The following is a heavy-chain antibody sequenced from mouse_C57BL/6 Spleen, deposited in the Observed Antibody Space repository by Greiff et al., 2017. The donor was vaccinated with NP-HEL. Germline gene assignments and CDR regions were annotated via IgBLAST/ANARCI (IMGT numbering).Heavy chain of an antibody. D-gene: IGHD1-1*01. CDR3: ARDTDYGYYFDY. CDR1: GFTFSSYA. J-gene: IGHJ2*01. Sequence: EVKLMESGGGLVKPGGSLKLSCAASGFTFSSYAMSWVRQTPEKRLEWVATISDGGSYTYYPDNVKGRFTISRDNAKNNLYLQMSHLKSEDTAMYYCARDTDYGYYFDYWGQGTTLTVSS. V-gene: IGHV5-4*01. CDR2: ISDGGSYT.